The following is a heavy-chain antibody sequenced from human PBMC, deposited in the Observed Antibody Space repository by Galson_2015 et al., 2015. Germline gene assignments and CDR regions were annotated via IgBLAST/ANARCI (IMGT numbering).Heavy chain of an antibody. CDR3: TTDLSDYGDYADY. D-gene: IGHD4-17*01. Sequence: SLRLSCAASGFTFSNAWMSWVRQAPGKGLEWVGRIKSKTDGGTTDYAAPVKGRFTISRDDSKNTLYLQMNSLKTEDTAVYYCTTDLSDYGDYADYWGQGTLVTVSS. CDR2: IKSKTDGGTT. CDR1: GFTFSNAW. V-gene: IGHV3-15*01. J-gene: IGHJ4*02.